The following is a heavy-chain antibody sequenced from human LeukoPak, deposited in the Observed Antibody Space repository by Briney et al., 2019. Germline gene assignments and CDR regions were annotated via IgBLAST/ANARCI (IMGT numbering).Heavy chain of an antibody. D-gene: IGHD3-16*01. CDR3: ARERWGRSSPDDDYYYYYMDV. J-gene: IGHJ6*03. CDR2: ISYDGSNK. V-gene: IGHV3-30-3*01. CDR1: GFTFSGYA. Sequence: PGGSLRLSCAASGFTFSGYAMHWVRQAPGKGLEWVAVISYDGSNKYYADSVKGRFTISRDNSKNTLYLQMNSLRAEDTAMYYCARERWGRSSPDDDYYYYYMDVWGRGTTVTVSS.